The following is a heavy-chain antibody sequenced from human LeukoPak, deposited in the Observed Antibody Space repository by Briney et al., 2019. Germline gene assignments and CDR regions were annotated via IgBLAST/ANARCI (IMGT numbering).Heavy chain of an antibody. J-gene: IGHJ3*02. V-gene: IGHV5-51*01. CDR2: IYPGDSDT. CDR3: ARRYYYDTSGCYGSHDAFDI. Sequence: GESLKISGKGSGYSFTSYWIGWVRQMPGKGLEWMGIIYPGDSDTRYGPSFQGQVTISADKSISTAYVQCSSLRASDTAMYYCARRYYYDTSGCYGSHDAFDIWGQGTMVTVSS. D-gene: IGHD3-22*01. CDR1: GYSFTSYW.